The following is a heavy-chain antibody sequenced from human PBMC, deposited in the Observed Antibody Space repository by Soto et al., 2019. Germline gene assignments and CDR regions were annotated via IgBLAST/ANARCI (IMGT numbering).Heavy chain of an antibody. J-gene: IGHJ6*02. CDR2: ISYDGTYK. CDR1: GFTFSSYA. Sequence: VQLLESGGGLVQPGGSLRLSCAASGFTFSSYAMHWVRQAPGKGLEWVAFISYDGTYKYYADSVRGRFTVYRDNSKSTLFLQMNSLKFEDTAVYVCANEVDVAFSSLQYGMDVWGQGTTVTVSS. D-gene: IGHD5-12*01. CDR3: ANEVDVAFSSLQYGMDV. V-gene: IGHV3-30*14.